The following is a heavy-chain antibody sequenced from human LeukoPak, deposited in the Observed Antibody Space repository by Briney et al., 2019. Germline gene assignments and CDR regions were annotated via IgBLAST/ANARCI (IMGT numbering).Heavy chain of an antibody. J-gene: IGHJ4*02. CDR1: GFTVSSTY. D-gene: IGHD4/OR15-4a*01. Sequence: PGVSLRLSCAASGFTVSSTYMSWVRQAPGKGREWVSVLYSGGTTCYADSVKGRFTISRDNSKNTLYLQMNSLRTEDTAVYYCARDLYDYGSYWGQGTLVTVSS. CDR2: LYSGGTT. V-gene: IGHV3-66*01. CDR3: ARDLYDYGSY.